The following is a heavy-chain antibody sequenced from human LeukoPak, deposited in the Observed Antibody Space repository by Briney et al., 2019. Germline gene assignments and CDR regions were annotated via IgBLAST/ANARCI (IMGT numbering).Heavy chain of an antibody. Sequence: SVKVSCKASGGTFSSYAISWVRQAPGQGLEWMGGIIPIFGTANYAQKFQGRVTITTDESTSTAHMELSSLRSEDTAVYYCARTLLSTEYYYYYYMDVWGKGTTVTVSS. J-gene: IGHJ6*03. CDR2: IIPIFGTA. V-gene: IGHV1-69*05. CDR1: GGTFSSYA. D-gene: IGHD3-10*01. CDR3: ARTLLSTEYYYYYYMDV.